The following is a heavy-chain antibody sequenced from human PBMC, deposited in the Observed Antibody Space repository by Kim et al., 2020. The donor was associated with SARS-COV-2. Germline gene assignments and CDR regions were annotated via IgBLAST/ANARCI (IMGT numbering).Heavy chain of an antibody. CDR1: GASISRSNFY. D-gene: IGHD2-8*02. CDR3: ARRVLPTVGNTNWFDP. CDR2: MYYSGLT. J-gene: IGHJ5*02. V-gene: IGHV4-39*01. Sequence: SETLSLTCTVSGASISRSNFYWGWIRQPPGKGLEWIGHMYYSGLTYYNPSLKSRVTMSVDTSKNQFSLEIYSVTATDTAVYYCARRVLPTVGNTNWFDPWGQGTLVTVSS.